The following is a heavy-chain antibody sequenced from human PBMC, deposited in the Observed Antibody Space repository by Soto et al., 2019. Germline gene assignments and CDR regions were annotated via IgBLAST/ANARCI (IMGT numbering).Heavy chain of an antibody. CDR3: ARHPSGSDFDY. J-gene: IGHJ4*02. D-gene: IGHD1-26*01. Sequence: QLQLQESGPGLVKPSETLSLTCTVSGGSISSSSYYWGWIRQPPGKGLEWIGSIYYSGSTYYNPSLKSRVTISVDTSKNQFSLKLSSVTAADTAVYYCARHPSGSDFDYWGQGTLVTVSS. CDR2: IYYSGST. CDR1: GGSISSSSYY. V-gene: IGHV4-39*01.